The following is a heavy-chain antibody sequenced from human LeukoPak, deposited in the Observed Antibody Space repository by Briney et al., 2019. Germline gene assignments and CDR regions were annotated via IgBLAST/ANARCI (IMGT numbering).Heavy chain of an antibody. CDR1: GGSITGYY. J-gene: IGHJ4*02. D-gene: IGHD3-9*01. V-gene: IGHV4-34*01. Sequence: SETLSLTCAVYGGSITGYYWSWIRQTPGRGLEWVGEIHYTGATSYNPSLKSRATISTDTSKNQFSLRLSSVTAADTAVYYCARGNILTGYCFDFWGQGALVAVSS. CDR3: ARGNILTGYCFDF. CDR2: IHYTGAT.